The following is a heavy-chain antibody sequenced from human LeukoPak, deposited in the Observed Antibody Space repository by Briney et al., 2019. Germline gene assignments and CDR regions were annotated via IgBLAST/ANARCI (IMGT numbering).Heavy chain of an antibody. CDR3: ARERGVVVVAATHDAFDI. CDR1: GGSISSSSYY. Sequence: SETLSLTCTVSGGSISSSSYYWSWIRQPPGKGLEWIGEINHSGSTNYNPSLKSRVTISVDTSKNQFSLKLSSVTAADTAVYYCARERGVVVVAATHDAFDIWGQGTMVTVSS. CDR2: INHSGST. V-gene: IGHV4-39*07. D-gene: IGHD2-15*01. J-gene: IGHJ3*02.